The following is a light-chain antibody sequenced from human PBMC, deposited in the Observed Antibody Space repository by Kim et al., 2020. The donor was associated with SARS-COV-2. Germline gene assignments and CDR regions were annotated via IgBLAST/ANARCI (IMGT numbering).Light chain of an antibody. CDR1: SSDVGGYNY. CDR2: DVS. V-gene: IGLV2-14*03. Sequence: QSALTQPDSVSGSPGQSITISCTGTSSDVGGYNYVSWYQQHPGKAPKLMIYDVSNRPSGVSNRFSGSKSGNTASLTISGLQAEDEADYYCSSYTSSSFGTGTKVTVL. J-gene: IGLJ1*01. CDR3: SSYTSSS.